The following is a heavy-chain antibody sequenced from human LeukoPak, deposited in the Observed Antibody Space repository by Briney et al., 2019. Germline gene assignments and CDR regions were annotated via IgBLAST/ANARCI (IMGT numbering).Heavy chain of an antibody. CDR1: GGTFSSYA. Sequence: GASVRVSCKASGGTFSSYAISWVRQAPGQGLEWMGGIIPIFGTANYAQKFQGRVTITTDESTSTAYMELSSLRSEDTAVYCCARGYYDSSGYSDWFDPWGQGTLVTVSS. V-gene: IGHV1-69*05. J-gene: IGHJ5*02. D-gene: IGHD3-22*01. CDR2: IIPIFGTA. CDR3: ARGYYDSSGYSDWFDP.